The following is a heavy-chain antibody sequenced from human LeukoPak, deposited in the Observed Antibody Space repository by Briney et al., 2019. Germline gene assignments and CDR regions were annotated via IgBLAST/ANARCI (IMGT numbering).Heavy chain of an antibody. J-gene: IGHJ4*02. CDR1: GFTFSRFG. CDR3: AQKGGTDY. D-gene: IGHD2-15*01. Sequence: GGSLRLSCAASGFTFSRFGMNWVRQAPGKGLEWVSYISSTGSPIYYADSVKGRFTISRDNAKNSLYLQMNSLRDDDTAVYYCAQKGGTDYWGQGTLVTVST. CDR2: ISSTGSPI. V-gene: IGHV3-48*02.